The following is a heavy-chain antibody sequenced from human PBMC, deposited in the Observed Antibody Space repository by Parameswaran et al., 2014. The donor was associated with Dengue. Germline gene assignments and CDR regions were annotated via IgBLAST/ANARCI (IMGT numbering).Heavy chain of an antibody. CDR3: AKDLYSSGWYGFDY. J-gene: IGHJ4*02. V-gene: IGHV3-23*01. D-gene: IGHD6-19*01. CDR2: ISGSGDST. Sequence: WIRQPPGKGLEWVSSISGSGDSTYYADSVKGRFTISRDNSKNTLYLQMNSLRAEDTDVYYCAKDLYSSGWYGFDYWGQGTLVTVSS.